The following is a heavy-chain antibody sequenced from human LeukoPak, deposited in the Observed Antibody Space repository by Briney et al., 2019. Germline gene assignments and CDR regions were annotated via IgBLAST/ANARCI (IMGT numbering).Heavy chain of an antibody. J-gene: IGHJ4*02. V-gene: IGHV1-69*04. CDR2: IIAILGIA. CDR1: GGTFSSYT. Sequence: SVTVSCKASGGTFSSYTISWVRQAPGQGLEWMGRIIAILGIANYAQKFQGRVTITADKSTSTAYMELSSLRSEDTAVYCCARDSTVTSLGDYWGQGTLVSVSS. D-gene: IGHD4-11*01. CDR3: ARDSTVTSLGDY.